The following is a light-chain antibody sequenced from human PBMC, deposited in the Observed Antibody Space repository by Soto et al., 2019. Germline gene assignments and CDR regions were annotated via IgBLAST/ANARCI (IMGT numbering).Light chain of an antibody. J-gene: IGKJ4*01. V-gene: IGKV1-39*01. Sequence: DIQMTQSPSSLSASVGDRVTITCRASQSISRHLNWYQQKPGKAPKLLIYNVSSLQSGVPSRFSGSGSGTDFTPTISSLQPEDFESYYCQQSHSTPLTLGGGTKVDIK. CDR3: QQSHSTPLT. CDR1: QSISRH. CDR2: NVS.